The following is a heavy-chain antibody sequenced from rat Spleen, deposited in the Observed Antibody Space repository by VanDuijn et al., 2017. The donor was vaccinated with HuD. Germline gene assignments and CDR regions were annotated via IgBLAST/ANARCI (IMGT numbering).Heavy chain of an antibody. CDR1: GFSLTSNG. V-gene: IGHV2S12*01. Sequence: QVQLKESGPGLVQPSQTLSLTCTVSGFSLTSNGVSWVRQPPGKGLEWIAAISSGGATYYNSALKSRLSISRDTTKSQVFLKMNSLQTEDTAIYFCTRSGKYPCFDYWGQGVMVTVSS. J-gene: IGHJ2*01. D-gene: IGHD3-7*01. CDR2: ISSGGAT. CDR3: TRSGKYPCFDY.